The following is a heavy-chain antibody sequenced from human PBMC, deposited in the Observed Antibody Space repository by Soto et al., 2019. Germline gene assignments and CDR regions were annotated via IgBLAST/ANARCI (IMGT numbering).Heavy chain of an antibody. CDR1: GGSISSYY. V-gene: IGHV4-59*01. Sequence: PSETLSLTCTVSGGSISSYYWSWIRQPPGKGLEWIGYIYYSGSTNYNPSLKSRVTISVDTSKNQFSLKLSSVTAADTAVYYCARTTLRFLDPHYGMDVWGQGTTVTVS. J-gene: IGHJ6*02. CDR3: ARTTLRFLDPHYGMDV. CDR2: IYYSGST. D-gene: IGHD3-3*01.